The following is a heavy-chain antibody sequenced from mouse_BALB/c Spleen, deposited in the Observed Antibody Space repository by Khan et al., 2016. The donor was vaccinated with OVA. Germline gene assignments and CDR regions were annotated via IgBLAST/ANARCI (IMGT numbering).Heavy chain of an antibody. V-gene: IGHV3-2*02. CDR3: ARVYGGDFDY. J-gene: IGHJ2*01. D-gene: IGHD1-1*01. Sequence: EVQLQESGPGLVKPSQSLSLTCTVTGYSITTDYARNWIRQFPGKKLEWMGFISYSGNTKYNPSLKSRISITRDTSKNQSFLQLKSVTTEDTARYYCARVYGGDFDYWGQGTTLTVSS. CDR1: GYSITTDYA. CDR2: ISYSGNT.